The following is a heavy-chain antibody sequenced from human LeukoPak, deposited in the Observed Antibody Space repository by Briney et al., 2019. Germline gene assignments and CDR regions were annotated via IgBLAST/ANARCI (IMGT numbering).Heavy chain of an antibody. V-gene: IGHV3-74*01. D-gene: IGHD6-19*01. CDR1: GFTFSNYW. Sequence: GGSLRLSCAASGFTFSNYWMHWVRQAPGKGLVWVSRIKGDGSHTIYADSVKGRFTISRDNSKNTLYLQMNSLRAEDTAVYYCARDPVWSSGWYYFDYWGQGTLVTVSS. J-gene: IGHJ4*02. CDR2: IKGDGSHT. CDR3: ARDPVWSSGWYYFDY.